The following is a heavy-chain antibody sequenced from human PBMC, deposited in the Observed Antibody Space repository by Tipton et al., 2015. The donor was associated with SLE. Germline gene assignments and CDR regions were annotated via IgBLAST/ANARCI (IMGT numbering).Heavy chain of an antibody. D-gene: IGHD2-21*02. V-gene: IGHV3-23*03. CDR2: IYAGGST. J-gene: IGHJ4*02. CDR3: AKELLAFESPGAFDH. CDR1: GFTFSKFA. Sequence: SLRLSCAASGFTFSKFAMTWVRQAPGKGLEWVSVIYAGGSTYYGESVKGRFTVSRDNSKDTVDLQMNSLRPDDTAVYYCAKELLAFESPGAFDHWGQGTLVSVP.